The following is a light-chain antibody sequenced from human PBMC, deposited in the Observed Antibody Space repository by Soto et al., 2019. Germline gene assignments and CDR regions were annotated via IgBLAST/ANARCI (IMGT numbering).Light chain of an antibody. J-gene: IGLJ1*01. CDR1: SSDIGDYNY. CDR3: SSYTSSSTYV. V-gene: IGLV2-14*01. Sequence: QSVLTQPASVSGSPGQSITISCTGTSSDIGDYNYVSWYQQHPGKAPKLMIYDVSNRPSGVSNRFSGSKSGNTASLTISGLQVDDEADYYCSSYTSSSTYVIGTGTKVTVL. CDR2: DVS.